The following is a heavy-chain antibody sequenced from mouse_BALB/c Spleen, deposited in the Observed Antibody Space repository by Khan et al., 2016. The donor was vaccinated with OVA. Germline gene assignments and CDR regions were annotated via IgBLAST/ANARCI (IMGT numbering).Heavy chain of an antibody. CDR2: IDPENGNT. Sequence: VRLQQSGAELVRPGALVKLSCKASGFNIKDYYMHWVKPRPEQGLEWIGWIDPENGNTIYDPKFQGKASITADTSSNTAYLQLSSLTSEDTAVYYCARRDYEAMDYWGQGTSVTVSS. CDR1: GFNIKDYY. CDR3: ARRDYEAMDY. J-gene: IGHJ4*01. D-gene: IGHD2-4*01. V-gene: IGHV14-1*02.